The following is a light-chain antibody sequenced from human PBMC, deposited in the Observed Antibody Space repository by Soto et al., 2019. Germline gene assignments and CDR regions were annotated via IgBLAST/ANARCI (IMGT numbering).Light chain of an antibody. CDR3: QQYYSTPLT. V-gene: IGKV4-1*01. CDR1: HSLLHGDGKTY. J-gene: IGKJ4*01. Sequence: VMSQTPLSLSVTPGQPASISCESIHSLLHGDGKTYFAWYQQKPGQAPKLLIYWASTRESGVPDRFSGSGSGTDFTLTISSLQAEDVAVYYCQQYYSTPLTFGGGTKVDIK. CDR2: WAS.